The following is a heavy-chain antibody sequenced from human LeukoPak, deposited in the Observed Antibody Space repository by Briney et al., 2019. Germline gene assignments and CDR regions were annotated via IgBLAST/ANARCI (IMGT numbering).Heavy chain of an antibody. J-gene: IGHJ5*02. V-gene: IGHV3-7*01. CDR3: ARPLMYYYGSETYFWFDP. CDR2: IKQDGSEK. D-gene: IGHD3-10*01. CDR1: GFTFSDYY. Sequence: GGSLRLSCAASGFTFSDYYMSWIRQAPGKGLEWVANIKQDGSEKYYVDSVKGRFTISRDNAKNSLSLQMNSLRAEDTAVYYCARPLMYYYGSETYFWFDPWGQGTLVTVSS.